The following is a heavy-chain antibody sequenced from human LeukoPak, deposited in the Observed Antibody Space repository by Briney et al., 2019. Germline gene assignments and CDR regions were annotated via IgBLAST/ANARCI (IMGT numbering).Heavy chain of an antibody. V-gene: IGHV3-53*01. Sequence: GVSLRLSCAASGFTVSSNYMSWVRQAPGKGLEWVSIIYSGGNTYYADSVKGRFSISRDNSKNTLFLQMNSLRAEDTAVYYCARDFVGGGNYDWGQGTLVTVSS. CDR2: IYSGGNT. D-gene: IGHD2-21*01. CDR1: GFTVSSNY. J-gene: IGHJ4*02. CDR3: ARDFVGGGNYD.